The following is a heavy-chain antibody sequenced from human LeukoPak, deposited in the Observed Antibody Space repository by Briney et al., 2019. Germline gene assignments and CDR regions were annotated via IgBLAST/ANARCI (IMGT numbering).Heavy chain of an antibody. Sequence: GGSLRLSCAASGFTFSSYAMSWVRQAPGKGLEWVSAISGSGGSTYYADSVKGRFTIARDNSKNTLYLQMNSLRAEDTAVYYCAKSSYVVVVPAAYFDYWGQGTLVTVSS. V-gene: IGHV3-23*01. D-gene: IGHD2-2*01. CDR2: ISGSGGST. CDR1: GFTFSSYA. CDR3: AKSSYVVVVPAAYFDY. J-gene: IGHJ4*02.